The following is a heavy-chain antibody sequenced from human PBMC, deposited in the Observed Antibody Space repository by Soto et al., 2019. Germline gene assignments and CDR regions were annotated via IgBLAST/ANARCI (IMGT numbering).Heavy chain of an antibody. CDR2: IDPSDSYT. CDR3: ARWGATVTTASHWFDP. J-gene: IGHJ5*02. Sequence: PGESLKLSCKGSGYSFTSYWISWVRQMPGKGLEWMGRIDPSDSYTNYSPSFQGHVTISADRSISTAYLQWSSLKASDTAMYYCARWGATVTTASHWFDPWGQGTLVTVSS. V-gene: IGHV5-10-1*01. CDR1: GYSFTSYW. D-gene: IGHD4-17*01.